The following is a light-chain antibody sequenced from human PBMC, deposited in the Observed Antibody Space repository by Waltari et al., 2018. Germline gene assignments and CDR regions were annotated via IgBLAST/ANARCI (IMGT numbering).Light chain of an antibody. V-gene: IGKV3-20*01. CDR2: GAS. CDR3: QHYVRLPAT. CDR1: PSVTRA. J-gene: IGKJ1*01. Sequence: EILLTQSPGTLSLSPGESATLSCRASPSVTRALAWYQQKPGQAPRLLIYGASNRATGIPDRFSGSGSGTDFSLTISRLEPEDFAVYYCQHYVRLPATFGQGTKVEIK.